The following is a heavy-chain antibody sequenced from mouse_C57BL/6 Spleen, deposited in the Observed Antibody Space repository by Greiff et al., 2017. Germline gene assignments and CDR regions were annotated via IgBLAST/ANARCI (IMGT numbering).Heavy chain of an antibody. CDR1: GFTFSDYG. V-gene: IGHV5-17*01. CDR2: ISSGSSTI. D-gene: IGHD2-5*01. J-gene: IGHJ1*03. Sequence: EVKLVESGGGLVKPGGSLKLSCAASGFTFSDYGMHWVRQAPEKGLEWVAYISSGSSTIYYADTVKGRFTISRDNAKNTLFLQMTSLRSEDTAMYYCARRYSNLWYFDVWGTGTTVTVSS. CDR3: ARRYSNLWYFDV.